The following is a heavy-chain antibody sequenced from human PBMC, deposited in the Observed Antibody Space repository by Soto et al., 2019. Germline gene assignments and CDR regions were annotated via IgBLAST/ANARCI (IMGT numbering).Heavy chain of an antibody. CDR3: AREASYFQH. V-gene: IGHV3-48*03. Sequence: PGGSLRLSCAASGFTFSSYEMNWVRQAPGKGLEWVSYISNSGGTIYYADSVKGRFTISRDNAKNSLYLEMNSLRAEDTAVYYCAREASYFQHWGQGTLVTVSS. CDR2: ISNSGGTI. CDR1: GFTFSSYE. J-gene: IGHJ1*01.